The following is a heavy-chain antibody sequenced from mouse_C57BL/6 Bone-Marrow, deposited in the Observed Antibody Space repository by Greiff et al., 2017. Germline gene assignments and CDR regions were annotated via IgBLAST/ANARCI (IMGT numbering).Heavy chain of an antibody. V-gene: IGHV7-3*01. Sequence: EVKLMESGGGLVQPGGSLSLSCAASGFTFPDYYMSWVRQPPGKALEWLGFIRNKANGYTTEYSASVKGRFTISRDNSQSILYLQMNALRAEDSATYYCARYATTDYAMDYWGQGTSVTVSS. D-gene: IGHD1-1*01. CDR3: ARYATTDYAMDY. J-gene: IGHJ4*01. CDR2: IRNKANGYTT. CDR1: GFTFPDYY.